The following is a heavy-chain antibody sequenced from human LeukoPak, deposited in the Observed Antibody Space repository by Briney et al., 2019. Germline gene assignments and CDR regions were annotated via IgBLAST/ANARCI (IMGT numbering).Heavy chain of an antibody. CDR3: ARERTMIVAAFDI. CDR2: IIPIFGTA. J-gene: IGHJ3*02. D-gene: IGHD3-22*01. Sequence: ASVKVSCKASGGTFGSYAITWVRQAPGQGLEWVRRIIPIFGTANYAQKFQGRVTITTDESTSTAYMELSSLRSEDTAVYYCARERTMIVAAFDIWGQGTMVTVSS. V-gene: IGHV1-69*05. CDR1: GGTFGSYA.